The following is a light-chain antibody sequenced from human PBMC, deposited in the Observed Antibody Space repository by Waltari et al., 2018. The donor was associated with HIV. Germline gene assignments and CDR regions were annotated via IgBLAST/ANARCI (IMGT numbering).Light chain of an antibody. Sequence: SYDLTQPPSVSVSSGQTASITCSGHKLGAEYVSWYQQRPGQSPVLVIFEDTTRPSDIPERFSGSNSGNTATLTISGTQAMDEADYFCQAWDNSAAVFGSGTKVTVL. CDR2: EDT. J-gene: IGLJ1*01. CDR3: QAWDNSAAV. V-gene: IGLV3-1*01. CDR1: KLGAEY.